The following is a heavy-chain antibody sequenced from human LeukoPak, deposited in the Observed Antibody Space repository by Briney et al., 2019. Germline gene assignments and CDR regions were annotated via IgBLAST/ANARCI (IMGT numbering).Heavy chain of an antibody. V-gene: IGHV3-23*01. CDR3: AKGSYYDSSGSFYFDY. CDR2: ISGSGDNT. D-gene: IGHD3-22*01. CDR1: GFTFSSYA. Sequence: GGSLRLSCAASGFTFSSYAMSWVRQAPGKGLEWVSGISGSGDNTYYADSVEGRFTISRDNSKNMLYVQVNSLGTEDTAAYYCAKGSYYDSSGSFYFDYWGQGTLVTVSS. J-gene: IGHJ4*02.